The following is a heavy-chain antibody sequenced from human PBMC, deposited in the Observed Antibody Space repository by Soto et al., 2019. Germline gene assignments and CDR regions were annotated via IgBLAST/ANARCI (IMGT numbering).Heavy chain of an antibody. D-gene: IGHD4-17*01. V-gene: IGHV1-2*02. CDR3: ASTTSTVTSSGMDV. CDR1: GYTFTGYY. J-gene: IGHJ6*02. Sequence: QVQLVQSGAEVKKPGASVKVSCKASGYTFTGYYMHWVRQAPGQGLEWMGWINPNSGDTNYAQKFQGRVTMTRDTSISTAYMELSRLRSDDTAVYYCASTTSTVTSSGMDVWGQGTTVTVSS. CDR2: INPNSGDT.